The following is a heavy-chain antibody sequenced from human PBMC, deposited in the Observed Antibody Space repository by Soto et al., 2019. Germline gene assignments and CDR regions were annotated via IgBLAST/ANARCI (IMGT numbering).Heavy chain of an antibody. CDR2: ISGGGSGT. CDR1: GFTFGSYA. D-gene: IGHD2-8*02. Sequence: EMQLSESGGGLVQPGGSLRLSCAASGFTFGSYAMSWVRQAPGKGLEWVSAISGGGSGTYYADSVKGRFTISRDNSKKTLFLQMNSRRVEDTAIYYCAKDPKSTVRFNWFDPWGQGTLVTVSS. V-gene: IGHV3-23*01. CDR3: AKDPKSTVRFNWFDP. J-gene: IGHJ5*02.